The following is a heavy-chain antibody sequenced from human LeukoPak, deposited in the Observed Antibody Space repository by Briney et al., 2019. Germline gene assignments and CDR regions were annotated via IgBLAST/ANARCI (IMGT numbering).Heavy chain of an antibody. D-gene: IGHD3-10*01. CDR1: GYTFTSYA. CDR2: INAGNGNT. J-gene: IGHJ5*02. V-gene: IGHV1-3*01. CDR3: ARDRAPITMVRGVISWFDP. Sequence: ASVTVSCMASGYTFTSYAMHWVRQAPGQRLEWMGWINAGNGNTKYSQKFQGRVTITRDTSASTAYMELSSLRSEDTAVYYCARDRAPITMVRGVISWFDPWGQGTLVTVSS.